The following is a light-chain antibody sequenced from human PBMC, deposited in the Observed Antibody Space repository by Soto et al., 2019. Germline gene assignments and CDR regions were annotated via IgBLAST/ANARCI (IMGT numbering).Light chain of an antibody. V-gene: IGKV3-15*01. J-gene: IGKJ1*01. CDR3: QQHDQGWT. CDR2: GAS. CDR1: QSVSTK. Sequence: RVMTQSPATLSVSLGERATVSCRASQSVSTKLVWYQQKPGQAPRLRIYGASTRATGIPARFSGSGSGTEFTLTISSLQSEDFAVYYCQQHDQGWTFGQGTKVEIK.